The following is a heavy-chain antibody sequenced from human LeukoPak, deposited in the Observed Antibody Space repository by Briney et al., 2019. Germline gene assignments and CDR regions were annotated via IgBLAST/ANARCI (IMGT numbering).Heavy chain of an antibody. V-gene: IGHV4-39*01. Sequence: SETLSLTCTVSGGSISSSSYYWGWIRQPPGKGLEWIGSIYYSGSTYYNPSLKSRVTISVDTSKNQFSLKLSSVTAADTAVYYCARRLRDGWGSGLGWFDPWGQGTLVTVSS. CDR2: IYYSGST. D-gene: IGHD7-27*01. CDR3: ARRLRDGWGSGLGWFDP. CDR1: GGSISSSSYY. J-gene: IGHJ5*02.